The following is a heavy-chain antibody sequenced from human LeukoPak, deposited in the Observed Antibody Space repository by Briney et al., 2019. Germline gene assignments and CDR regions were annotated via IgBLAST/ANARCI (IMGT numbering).Heavy chain of an antibody. CDR1: GFTFSSDS. J-gene: IGHJ4*02. Sequence: PGGSLRLSCAASGFTFSSDSMNWVRQPPGKGLEWVSSISSSSSYIYYADSVKGRFTISRDNAKNSLYLQMNSLRAEDTAVYYCARDIPAQGPYYFDYWGQGTLVTVSS. V-gene: IGHV3-21*01. CDR3: ARDIPAQGPYYFDY. CDR2: ISSSSSYI.